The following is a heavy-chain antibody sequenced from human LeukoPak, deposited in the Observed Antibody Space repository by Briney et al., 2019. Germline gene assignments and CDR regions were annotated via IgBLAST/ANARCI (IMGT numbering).Heavy chain of an antibody. CDR1: GFTFSSYS. CDR2: ISSSSSYI. V-gene: IGHV3-21*01. D-gene: IGHD6-25*01. Sequence: GGSLRLSCAASGFTFSSYSMNWVRQAPGKGLEWVSSISSSSSYIYYADSVKGRFTISRDNAKNSLYLQMNSLRAEDTAVYYCAREKAEGPSVHAFDIWGQGTMVTVSS. J-gene: IGHJ3*02. CDR3: AREKAEGPSVHAFDI.